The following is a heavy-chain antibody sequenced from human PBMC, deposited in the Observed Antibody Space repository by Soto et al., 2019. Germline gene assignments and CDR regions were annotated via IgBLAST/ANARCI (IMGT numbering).Heavy chain of an antibody. D-gene: IGHD6-19*01. Sequence: PGGSLRLSCTASGFTFGDYAMSWFRQAPGKGLEWVGFIRSKAYGGTTEYAASVKGRFTISRDDSKSIAYLQMNSLKTEDTAVYYCTTTAARRSSGWLDYWGQGTLVTVSS. CDR1: GFTFGDYA. CDR3: TTTAARRSSGWLDY. CDR2: IRSKAYGGTT. J-gene: IGHJ4*02. V-gene: IGHV3-49*03.